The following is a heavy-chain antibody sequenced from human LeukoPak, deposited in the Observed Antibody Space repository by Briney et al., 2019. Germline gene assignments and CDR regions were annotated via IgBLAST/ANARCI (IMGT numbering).Heavy chain of an antibody. CDR3: ARGSLDFEVLDYYYYMDV. CDR2: IYYSGST. CDR1: GGSISSSSYY. V-gene: IGHV4-39*07. D-gene: IGHD3-3*01. Sequence: SETLSLTCTVSGGSISSSSYYWGWIRQPPGTGLEWIGSIYYSGSTYYNPSLKSRVTISVDTSKNQFSLKLNSMTAADTAVYYCARGSLDFEVLDYYYYMDVWGKGTTVTVSS. J-gene: IGHJ6*03.